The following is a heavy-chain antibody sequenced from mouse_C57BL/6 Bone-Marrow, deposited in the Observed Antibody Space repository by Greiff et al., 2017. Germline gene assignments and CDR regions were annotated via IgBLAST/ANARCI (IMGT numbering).Heavy chain of an antibody. V-gene: IGHV5-12*01. CDR2: ISNGGGST. Sequence: EVQLVESVGGLVQPGGSLKLSCAASGFTFSDYYLYWVRQTPEKRLEWVASISNGGGSTYYPDTGKGRFTISRDNAKNTQYRQMSRLKSEDTAMYYCARYSMIYWGQGTSVTVSS. J-gene: IGHJ4*01. CDR1: GFTFSDYY. CDR3: ARYSMIY.